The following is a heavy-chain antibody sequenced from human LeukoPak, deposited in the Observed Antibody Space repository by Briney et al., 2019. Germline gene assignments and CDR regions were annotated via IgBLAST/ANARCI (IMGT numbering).Heavy chain of an antibody. V-gene: IGHV1-2*02. D-gene: IGHD6-19*01. CDR1: GYTFIDYY. Sequence: ASVKVSCKASGYTFIDYYMHWGRQAPGQGLEWMGWINLNSGDTNYAQKFQGRVTVTRDTSISTAYMELSRLRSDDTAVYYCAREYSSGWYRTAYYQHWGQGTLVTVSS. J-gene: IGHJ1*01. CDR3: AREYSSGWYRTAYYQH. CDR2: INLNSGDT.